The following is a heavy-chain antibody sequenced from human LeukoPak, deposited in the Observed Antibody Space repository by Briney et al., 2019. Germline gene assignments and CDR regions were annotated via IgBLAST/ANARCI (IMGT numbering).Heavy chain of an antibody. CDR1: GFTFSSYA. CDR3: AKEAYSSGWYREYFQH. Sequence: PGGSLRLSCAASGFTFSSYAMHWVRQAAGKGLEWVAVISYDGSNKYYADSVKGGFTISRDNSKNTLYLQMNSLRAEDTAVYYCAKEAYSSGWYREYFQHWGQGTLVTVSS. CDR2: ISYDGSNK. J-gene: IGHJ1*01. D-gene: IGHD6-19*01. V-gene: IGHV3-30-3*01.